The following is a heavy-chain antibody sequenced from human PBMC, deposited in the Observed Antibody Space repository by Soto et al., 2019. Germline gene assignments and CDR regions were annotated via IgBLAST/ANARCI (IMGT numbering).Heavy chain of an antibody. V-gene: IGHV1-18*01. CDR1: GYTFTSYG. Sequence: GASVKVSCKASGYTFTSYGISWVRQAPGQGLEWMGWISGYNGNTKYAQKLQGRVTMTTDTSTSTAYMELRSLRSDDTAVYYCARGGPLRYFDWLLTHGYYYYGMDVWGQGTKVTVSS. CDR3: ARGGPLRYFDWLLTHGYYYYGMDV. CDR2: ISGYNGNT. D-gene: IGHD3-9*01. J-gene: IGHJ6*02.